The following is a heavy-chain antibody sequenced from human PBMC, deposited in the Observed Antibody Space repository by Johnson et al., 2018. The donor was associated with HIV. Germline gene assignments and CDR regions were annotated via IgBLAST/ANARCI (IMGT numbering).Heavy chain of an antibody. CDR2: INRGGGT. V-gene: IGHV3-66*04. CDR1: GLTVSSNY. J-gene: IGHJ3*02. Sequence: VQLVESGGGLVQPGGSLRLSCAASGLTVSSNYMTWVRQGPGKGLEWVSVINRGGGTYYADSVKGRFTISRDNAKNSLYLQMNSLRDEDTALYYCARPLYDSRDTISPDAFDIWGQGTMVTVSS. CDR3: ARPLYDSRDTISPDAFDI. D-gene: IGHD3-22*01.